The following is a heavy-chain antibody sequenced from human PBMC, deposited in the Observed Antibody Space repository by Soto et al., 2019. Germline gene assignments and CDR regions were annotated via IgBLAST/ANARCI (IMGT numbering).Heavy chain of an antibody. CDR1: VYSFTSYC. CDR2: IYPGDSDT. J-gene: IGHJ6*03. CDR3: ASVPPPRYYYYYLDV. Sequence: GESLQISFRRSVYSFTSYCIGGVRQLTGKGLEWMGIIYPGDSDTRYSPSFQGQVTISADKPISTAYLQWSSLKASDTAMYYCASVPPPRYYYYYLDVWGKGTTVTVSS. V-gene: IGHV5-51*04.